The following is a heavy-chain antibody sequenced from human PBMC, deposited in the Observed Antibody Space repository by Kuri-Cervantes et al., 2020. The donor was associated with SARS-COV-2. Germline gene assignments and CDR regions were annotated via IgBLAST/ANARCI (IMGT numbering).Heavy chain of an antibody. V-gene: IGHV3-15*01. CDR1: GFTFSGYS. J-gene: IGHJ4*01. Sequence: GESLKISCVASGFTFSGYSMNWIRQAPGKGLEWVGRIYSESDAAQYAAPAGGTTDYAATMKDRFIISRDDSKNTLFLQMNFLQTEDTAVYYCATGPLDYWGHGTLVTVSS. CDR2: IYSESDAAQYAAPAGGTT. CDR3: ATGPLDY.